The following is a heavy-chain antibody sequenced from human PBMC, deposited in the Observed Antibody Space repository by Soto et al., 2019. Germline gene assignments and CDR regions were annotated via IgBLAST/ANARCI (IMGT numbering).Heavy chain of an antibody. V-gene: IGHV3-73*01. D-gene: IGHD1-26*01. CDR3: SSGSYYSSY. CDR1: GFSFSGSA. Sequence: EVQLVESGGGLVQPGGSLKLSCTASGFSFSGSAMHWVRQASGKGLEWVGRIRSKSNKYATLYAASVKGRFTISRDDSQNTAYLQMESLKSEDMAVYYCSSGSYYSSYWGQGTLVTVSS. CDR2: IRSKSNKYAT. J-gene: IGHJ4*02.